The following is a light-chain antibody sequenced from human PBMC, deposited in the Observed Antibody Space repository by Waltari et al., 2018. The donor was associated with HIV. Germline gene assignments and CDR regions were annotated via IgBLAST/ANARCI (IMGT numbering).Light chain of an antibody. V-gene: IGLV1-47*01. J-gene: IGLJ3*02. CDR3: AAWDDSLSGWV. CDR2: RNS. CDR1: SSNIGHNY. Sequence: SALTQPPSAAGTPGQTVTSPCPGSSSNIGHNYLSSSEQLPGTAPKLLFYRNSQRPSGVRDRFSGSKSGTSASLAINDLRPEDEAEYHCAAWDDSLSGWVFGGGTNLTVL.